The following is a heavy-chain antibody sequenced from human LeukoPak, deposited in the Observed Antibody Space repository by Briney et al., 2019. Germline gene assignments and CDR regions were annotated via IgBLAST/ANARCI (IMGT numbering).Heavy chain of an antibody. CDR2: ISGSGGST. J-gene: IGHJ4*02. V-gene: IGHV3-23*01. Sequence: GGSLRLSCAASGFTFSSYAMSWVRQAPGKGLEWVSTISGSGGSTSYADSVKGRSTISRDNSRNTLYLQMNSLRAEDTAVYYCAKAAGSDWMNYFDCWGQGTLVTVSS. CDR1: GFTFSSYA. CDR3: AKAAGSDWMNYFDC. D-gene: IGHD6-19*01.